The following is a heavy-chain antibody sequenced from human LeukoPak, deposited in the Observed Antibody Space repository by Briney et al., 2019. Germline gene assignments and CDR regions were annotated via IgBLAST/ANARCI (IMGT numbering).Heavy chain of an antibody. D-gene: IGHD6-6*01. CDR2: ISSSGSTI. CDR3: ARDGWQLGYWFDP. J-gene: IGHJ5*02. CDR1: GFTFSSYG. Sequence: PGGSLRLSCAASGFTFSSYGMHWVRQAPGKGLEWVSYISSSGSTIYYADSVKGRFTISRDNAKNSLYLQMNSLRAEDTAVYYCARDGWQLGYWFDPWGQGTLVTVSS. V-gene: IGHV3-48*04.